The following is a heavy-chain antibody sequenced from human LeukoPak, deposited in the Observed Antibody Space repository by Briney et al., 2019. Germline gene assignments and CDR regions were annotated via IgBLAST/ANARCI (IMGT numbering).Heavy chain of an antibody. D-gene: IGHD2-15*01. CDR1: GFTFSSYA. Sequence: PGGSLRLSCAASGFTFSSYAMSWVRQAPGKGLEWVSGISGSGVSTYYADPVKGRFTISRDNSKNTLYLQMNSLRVEDTAIYYCAKDMVVTAPLGGFGPWGQGTLVTVSS. V-gene: IGHV3-23*01. CDR3: AKDMVVTAPLGGFGP. J-gene: IGHJ5*02. CDR2: ISGSGVST.